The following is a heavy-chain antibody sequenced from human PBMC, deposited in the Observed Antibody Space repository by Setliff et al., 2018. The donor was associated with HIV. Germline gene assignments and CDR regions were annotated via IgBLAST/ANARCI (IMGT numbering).Heavy chain of an antibody. CDR3: ARGYYDSRGYYYPFDY. Sequence: SETLSLTCTVSGGSISSGSYYWSWIRQPAGKGLEWIGHVYTSGSTDYNPSLKSRVTISVDTSKNQFSLKLSSVTAADTAVYYCARGYYDSRGYYYPFDYWGQGTLVTVSS. CDR1: GGSISSGSYY. V-gene: IGHV4-61*09. CDR2: VYTSGST. D-gene: IGHD3-22*01. J-gene: IGHJ4*02.